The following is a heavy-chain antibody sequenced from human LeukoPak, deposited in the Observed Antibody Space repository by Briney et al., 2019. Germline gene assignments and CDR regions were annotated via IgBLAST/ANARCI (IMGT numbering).Heavy chain of an antibody. CDR1: GFTFSSYA. J-gene: IGHJ4*02. Sequence: PGGSLRLSCAASGFTFSSYAMHWVRQAPGKGLEWVAVISYDGSNKYYADSVKGRFTISRDNSKNTLYLQMNSLRAEDTAVYYCARWSRFLDTFDYWGQGTLVTVSS. CDR2: ISYDGSNK. CDR3: ARWSRFLDTFDY. V-gene: IGHV3-30-3*01. D-gene: IGHD3-3*01.